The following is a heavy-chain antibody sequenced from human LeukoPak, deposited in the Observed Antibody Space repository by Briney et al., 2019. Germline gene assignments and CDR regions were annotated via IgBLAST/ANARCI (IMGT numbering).Heavy chain of an antibody. Sequence: EASVKVSCKAPGYTFTSYAMNWVRQAPGQGLEWMGWINTNTGNPTYAQGFTGRFVFSLDTSVSTAYLQISSLKAEDTAVYYCAREYRFWSGYYPFDYWGQGTLVTVSS. CDR1: GYTFTSYA. V-gene: IGHV7-4-1*02. D-gene: IGHD3-3*01. J-gene: IGHJ4*02. CDR3: AREYRFWSGYYPFDY. CDR2: INTNTGNP.